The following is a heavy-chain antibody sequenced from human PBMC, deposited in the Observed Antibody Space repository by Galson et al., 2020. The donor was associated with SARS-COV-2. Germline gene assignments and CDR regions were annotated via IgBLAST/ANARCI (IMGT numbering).Heavy chain of an antibody. CDR3: ARGTGEL. Sequence: SETLSLTCTVSAGSISTYYWSWIRQPPGKVMEWIGYIYISGNTKNNPSLKSRVPISIDTSKSQFSLKLTSVTAADAAVYYCARGTGELWGQGTLVTVSS. V-gene: IGHV4-59*01. CDR1: AGSISTYY. D-gene: IGHD1-7*01. J-gene: IGHJ4*02. CDR2: IYISGNT.